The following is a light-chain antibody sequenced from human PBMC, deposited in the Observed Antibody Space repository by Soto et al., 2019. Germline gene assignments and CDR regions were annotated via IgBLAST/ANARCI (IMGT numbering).Light chain of an antibody. V-gene: IGLV3-21*02. Sequence: SYELTQPPSVSVAPGQTAMMTCGGNNIGSKTVHWYQQKPGQAPVLVVYDDRARPSGIPERFSGSNSGNTGTLTISKVAVGDEADYYCQVWDSSSDHVEFGGGTKLTVL. CDR2: DDR. CDR1: NIGSKT. J-gene: IGLJ2*01. CDR3: QVWDSSSDHVE.